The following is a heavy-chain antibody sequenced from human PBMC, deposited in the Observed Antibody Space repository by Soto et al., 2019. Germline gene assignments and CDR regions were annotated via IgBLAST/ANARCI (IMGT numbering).Heavy chain of an antibody. J-gene: IGHJ2*01. CDR3: TTAGPRDWYFNL. CDR1: GFILNNAW. CDR2: IKSRPDGGTA. Sequence: EVHLVESGGGLVEPGGSLRLSCAASGFILNNAWMTWVRQAPGKGLEWVAHIKSRPDGGTADYAASVKGRFTISRDDSIYTLYLQMNSLRIEDTAVYYCTTAGPRDWYFNLWGRGTLVTVSS. V-gene: IGHV3-15*01.